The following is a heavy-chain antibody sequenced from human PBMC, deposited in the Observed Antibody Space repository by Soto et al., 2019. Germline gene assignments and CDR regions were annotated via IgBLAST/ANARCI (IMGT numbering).Heavy chain of an antibody. Sequence: GGSLRLSCAASGFTFSSYAMSWVRQAPGKGLEWVSGISGSGGSTYYADSVKGRFTISRDNSKNTLYLQMNSLRAEDTAVYYCAKDRISLDYFDHWGQGTLVTVSS. D-gene: IGHD1-1*01. CDR2: ISGSGGST. V-gene: IGHV3-23*01. CDR3: AKDRISLDYFDH. J-gene: IGHJ4*02. CDR1: GFTFSSYA.